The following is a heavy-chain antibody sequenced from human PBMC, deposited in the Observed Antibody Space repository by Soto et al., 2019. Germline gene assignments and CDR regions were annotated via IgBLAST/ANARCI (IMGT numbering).Heavy chain of an antibody. CDR2: INDSGST. J-gene: IGHJ4*02. CDR3: AREIHAVATVYFDY. CDR1: GGSFSDYY. Sequence: SETLSLTCAVYGGSFSDYYWSWIRQPPGKGLEWIGEINDSGSTNYNPSLKSRVTISVDTTKNQFSLKLSSVTAADTAVHYCAREIHAVATVYFDYWGQGTLVTVSS. V-gene: IGHV4-34*01. D-gene: IGHD5-12*01.